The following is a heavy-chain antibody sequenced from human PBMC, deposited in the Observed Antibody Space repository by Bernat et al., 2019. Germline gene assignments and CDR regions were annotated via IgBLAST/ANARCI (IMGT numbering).Heavy chain of an antibody. V-gene: IGHV3-15*07. CDR3: TTDSGSSDSYYYYGMDV. J-gene: IGHJ6*02. D-gene: IGHD1-26*01. CDR2: IKSKTDGGTT. CDR1: GFTFSNAW. Sequence: EVQLVESGGGLVKPGGSLRLSCAASGFTFSNAWMNWVRQAPGKGLEWVGRIKSKTDGGTTDYAAHVKGRFTISRDDSKNTLYLQMNSLKTEDTAVYYCTTDSGSSDSYYYYGMDVWGQGTTVTVSS.